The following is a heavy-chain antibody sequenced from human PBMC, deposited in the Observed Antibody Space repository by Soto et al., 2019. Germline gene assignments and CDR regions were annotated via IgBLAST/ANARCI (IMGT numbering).Heavy chain of an antibody. V-gene: IGHV3-9*01. J-gene: IGHJ4*02. CDR3: VKDLSYGSSSRFHS. CDR2: ISWNSAYI. CDR1: GFKLDDYV. Sequence: PGGSLRLSCAGSGFKLDDYVMHWVRQAPGKGLEWVSGISWNSAYIGYADSVKGRFTISRDNAKNSLYLQMNSLRPEDTASYYCVKDLSYGSSSRFHSWGQGALVTVSS. D-gene: IGHD6-6*01.